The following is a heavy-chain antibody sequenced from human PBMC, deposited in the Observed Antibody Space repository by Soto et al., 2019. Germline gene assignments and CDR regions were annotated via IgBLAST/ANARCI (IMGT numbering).Heavy chain of an antibody. CDR3: ARATYYYDSSGLRADYGMDV. D-gene: IGHD3-22*01. J-gene: IGHJ6*02. Sequence: SGPTLVNPTHTLTLTCTFSGFSLSTSGLCVTWIRQPPGKALEWLALIDWDDDKYYSTSLKTRLTISKDTSKNQVVLTMTNMDPVDTATYYCARATYYYDSSGLRADYGMDVWGQGPTVPVSS. CDR1: GFSLSTSGLC. V-gene: IGHV2-70*01. CDR2: IDWDDDK.